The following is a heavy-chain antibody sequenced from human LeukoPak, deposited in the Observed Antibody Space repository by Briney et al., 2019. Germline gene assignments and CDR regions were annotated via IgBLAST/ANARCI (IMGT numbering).Heavy chain of an antibody. V-gene: IGHV4-59*08. J-gene: IGHJ4*02. CDR3: ARHSSSWYLFDY. Sequence: KPSETLSLTCTVSGGSISSYYWSWIRQPPGKGLEWIGYIYYSGSTSYHPSLKSRVTISVDTSKNQFSLKLSSVTAADTAVYYCARHSSSWYLFDYWGQGTLVTVS. CDR1: GGSISSYY. CDR2: IYYSGST. D-gene: IGHD6-13*01.